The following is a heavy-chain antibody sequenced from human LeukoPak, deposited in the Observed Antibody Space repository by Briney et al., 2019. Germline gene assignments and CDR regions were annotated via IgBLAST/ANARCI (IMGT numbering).Heavy chain of an antibody. V-gene: IGHV3-74*01. CDR1: GFTFSNHW. J-gene: IGHJ4*02. D-gene: IGHD5-18*01. CDR2: INRGGSRT. Sequence: AGGSLRLSCAASGFTFSNHWMHWVRQAPGKGLMWVSRINRGGSRTDYADSVKGRFTISRDDAKNTLYLQLNSLRAEDTAVYFCARGGSDTAMAHDYWAREPWSLSPQ. CDR3: ARGGSDTAMAHDY.